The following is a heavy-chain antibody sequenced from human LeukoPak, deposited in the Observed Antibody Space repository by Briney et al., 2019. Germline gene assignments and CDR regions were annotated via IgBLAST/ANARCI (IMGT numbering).Heavy chain of an antibody. D-gene: IGHD3-16*02. J-gene: IGHJ6*02. Sequence: GGSLRLSCAASGFIFSSYFMSWVRQAPGKGLEWVANIKQDGSDKFYADSMKGRFTISRDNARNSVYLQMDSLRVEDTAVYYCTRDYRGKDVWGRGTTVTVSS. CDR2: IKQDGSDK. CDR3: TRDYRGKDV. V-gene: IGHV3-7*01. CDR1: GFIFSSYF.